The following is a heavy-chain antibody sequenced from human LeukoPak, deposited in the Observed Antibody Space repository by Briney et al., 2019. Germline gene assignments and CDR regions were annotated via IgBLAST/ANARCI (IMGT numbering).Heavy chain of an antibody. CDR2: ISAYNGNT. Sequence: GAPVKVCCKASGYTFTSYGISWVRQAPGQGPEWMGWISAYNGNTNYAPKLQGRVTVTTDTSTSTAYMELRSLRSDDTAAYYCARDRGTWIQLWLIDYWGQGILFTVSS. CDR3: ARDRGTWIQLWLIDY. D-gene: IGHD5-18*01. J-gene: IGHJ4*02. CDR1: GYTFTSYG. V-gene: IGHV1-18*01.